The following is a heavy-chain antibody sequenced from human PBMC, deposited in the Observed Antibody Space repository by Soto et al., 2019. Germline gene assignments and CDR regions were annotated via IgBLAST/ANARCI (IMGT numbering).Heavy chain of an antibody. V-gene: IGHV3-53*01. CDR2: IYSGGST. CDR3: ARGRGYSYGFDY. CDR1: GFTVSSNY. D-gene: IGHD5-18*01. J-gene: IGHJ4*02. Sequence: LRRSSAASGFTVSSNYMSWVRQAPGKGLEGVAGIYSGGSTYYADSVKGRFTISRDNSKNTLYLQMNSLRAEDTAGYYCARGRGYSYGFDYWGQGTLVTVSS.